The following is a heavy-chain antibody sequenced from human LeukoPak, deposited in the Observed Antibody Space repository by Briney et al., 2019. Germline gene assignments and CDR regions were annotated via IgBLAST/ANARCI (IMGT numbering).Heavy chain of an antibody. J-gene: IGHJ3*02. D-gene: IGHD2-21*02. CDR2: VYYSGTT. CDR3: ARDCGGDSYLGAFDI. V-gene: IGHV4-59*13. CDR1: GGSIHTYY. Sequence: SETLSLTCSVSGGSIHTYYWTWIRQPPGKGLEWLGNVYYSGTTYYNPSLKSRLTISVDTSKNQFSLKLNSVTAADTAVYFWARDCGGDSYLGAFDIWGQGTVVTVSS.